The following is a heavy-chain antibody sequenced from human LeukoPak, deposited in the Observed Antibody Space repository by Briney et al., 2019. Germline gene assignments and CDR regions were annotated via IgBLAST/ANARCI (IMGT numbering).Heavy chain of an antibody. D-gene: IGHD3-10*01. CDR3: ARGGYGHNMDV. V-gene: IGHV3-74*01. J-gene: IGHJ6*03. CDR2: IKNAGIDT. CDR1: GFMFSNYY. Sequence: GGSLRLSCVGSGFMFSNYYMYWVRQAPGKGLLWVSRIKNAGIDTIYADSVKGRFTVSRDNAKNTVYLQMSSLRAEDTAVYYCARGGYGHNMDVWGEGTTVTVSS.